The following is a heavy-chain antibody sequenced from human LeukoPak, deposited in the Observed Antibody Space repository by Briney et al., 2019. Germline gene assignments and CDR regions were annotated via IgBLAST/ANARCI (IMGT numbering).Heavy chain of an antibody. CDR2: INHSGST. CDR1: GGSFSGYY. J-gene: IGHJ3*02. V-gene: IGHV4-34*01. D-gene: IGHD2-15*01. Sequence: SETLSLTCAVYGGSFSGYYWSWIRQPPGKGLEWIGEINHSGSTNYNPSLKSRVTISVDTSKNQFSLKLSSVTAADTAVYYCARRYCSGGSCYGFDAFDIWGQGTMVTVSS. CDR3: ARRYCSGGSCYGFDAFDI.